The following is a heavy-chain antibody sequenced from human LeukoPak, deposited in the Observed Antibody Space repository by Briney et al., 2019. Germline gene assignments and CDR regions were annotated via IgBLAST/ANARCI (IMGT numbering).Heavy chain of an antibody. D-gene: IGHD2-8*01. CDR3: AAQPCINGICYLDY. CDR2: ISYHARDQ. J-gene: IGHJ4*02. CDR1: GFTFSDHA. Sequence: GGSLTLSCTASGFTFSDHAMHWVRQAPGKGLEWVTVISYHARDQFYADSVKGRFTVSRDNSRNTLYLQMNSLRAEDSAVYYCAAQPCINGICYLDYWGQGTLVTVSS. V-gene: IGHV3-30*04.